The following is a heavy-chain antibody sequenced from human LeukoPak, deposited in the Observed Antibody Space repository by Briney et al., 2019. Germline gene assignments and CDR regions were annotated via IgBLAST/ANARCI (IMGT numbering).Heavy chain of an antibody. CDR3: ARDAYYYGSGSDAFDI. D-gene: IGHD3-10*01. J-gene: IGHJ3*02. Sequence: SQTLSLTCTVSGNSISSGDNYWSWIRQPAGKGLEWIGRIHSSGSTNYNPSLKSRVTMSVDTSKNQFSLKLSSVTAADTAVYYCARDAYYYGSGSDAFDIWGQGTMVTVSS. CDR1: GNSISSGDNY. V-gene: IGHV4-61*02. CDR2: IHSSGST.